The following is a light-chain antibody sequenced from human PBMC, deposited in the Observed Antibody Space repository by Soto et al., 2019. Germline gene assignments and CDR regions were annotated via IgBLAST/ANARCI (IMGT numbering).Light chain of an antibody. CDR3: QQYGSSPRA. CDR2: GAS. CDR1: QSVTSSY. Sequence: EIVLTQSPGTLSLSPGERATLSCRASQSVTSSYLAWYQQKPGQAPRLLIYGASIRATGIPDRFSGSESGTDFTLTISRLEPEDFAVYYCQQYGSSPRAFGPGTKVDIK. J-gene: IGKJ3*01. V-gene: IGKV3-20*01.